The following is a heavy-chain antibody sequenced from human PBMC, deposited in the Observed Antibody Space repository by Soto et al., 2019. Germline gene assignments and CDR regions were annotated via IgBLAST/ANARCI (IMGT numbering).Heavy chain of an antibody. CDR3: VPNYCDYDS. J-gene: IGHJ5*01. D-gene: IGHD4-17*01. Sequence: EVQLVESGGGLVQPGGSLRLSCASSVLTFSRSWMHWVRQVPGKGLVWVSRIYVDVSGTTYADSVKGRFTISRDNDKNTLYLHKNSLKAEEKADYYGVPNYCDYDSWGQGTLVRVSS. CDR1: VLTFSRSW. CDR2: IYVDVSGT. V-gene: IGHV3-74*01.